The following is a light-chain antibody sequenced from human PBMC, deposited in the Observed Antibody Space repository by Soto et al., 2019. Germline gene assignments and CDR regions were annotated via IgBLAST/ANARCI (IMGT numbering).Light chain of an antibody. CDR3: QQYNNWPLT. J-gene: IGKJ1*01. CDR1: QSVSSSY. V-gene: IGKV3D-15*01. Sequence: EIVLSQSPATLSLSPGERATLSCRASQSVSSSYLAWYQQKPGQAPRLLIYGASSRATGIPARFSGSGSGTEFTLTISSLQSEDFAVYSCQQYNNWPLTFGQGTKVAI. CDR2: GAS.